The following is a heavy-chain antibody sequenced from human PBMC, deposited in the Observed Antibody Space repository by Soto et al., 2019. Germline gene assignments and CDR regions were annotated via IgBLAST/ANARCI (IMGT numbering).Heavy chain of an antibody. CDR3: AGAAPVVTPNYYYYYGMDV. V-gene: IGHV3-48*02. J-gene: IGHJ6*02. Sequence: GGSLRLSCAASGFTFSSYSMNWVRQAPGKGLEWVSYISSSSSTIYYADSVKGRFTISRDNAKNSLYLQMNSLRDEDTAVYYCAGAAPVVTPNYYYYYGMDVWGQGTTVTVSS. D-gene: IGHD2-15*01. CDR1: GFTFSSYS. CDR2: ISSSSSTI.